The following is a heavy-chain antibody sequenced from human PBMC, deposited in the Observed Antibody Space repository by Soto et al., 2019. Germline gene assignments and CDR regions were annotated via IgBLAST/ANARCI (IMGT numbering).Heavy chain of an antibody. V-gene: IGHV4-30-2*01. D-gene: IGHD2-2*03. J-gene: IGHJ5*02. CDR1: GGSISSGGYS. CDR2: IYHSGST. CDR3: ARVGIVVVPAAISWGWFDP. Sequence: PSETLSLTCAVSGGSISSGGYSWSWTRQPPGKGLEWIGYIYHSGSTYYNPSLKSRVTISVDRSKNQFSLKLSSVTAADTAVYYCARVGIVVVPAAISWGWFDPWGQGTLVTVSS.